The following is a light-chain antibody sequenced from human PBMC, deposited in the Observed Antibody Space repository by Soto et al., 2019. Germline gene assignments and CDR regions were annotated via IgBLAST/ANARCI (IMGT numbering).Light chain of an antibody. J-gene: IGKJ2*01. CDR2: KVS. Sequence: DIVMTQSPLSLPVALGQPASISCRSSESLLRSDGDTYLSWFQQRPGQSPRRLIYKVSYRDSGVPDRFSGSGSGSDFPLKISRVEAEDVGIYYCMQSAAWPPYTFGQGSKLEIE. CDR1: ESLLRSDGDTY. V-gene: IGKV2-30*02. CDR3: MQSAAWPPYT.